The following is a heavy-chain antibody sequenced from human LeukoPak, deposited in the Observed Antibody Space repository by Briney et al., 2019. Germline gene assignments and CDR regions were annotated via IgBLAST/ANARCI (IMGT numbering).Heavy chain of an antibody. D-gene: IGHD3-10*01. CDR3: ATHPMGDAFDI. CDR2: IYTSGST. J-gene: IGHJ3*02. Sequence: SETLSLTCTVSGGSISSYYWSWIWQPPGKGLEWIGYIYTSGSTNYNPSLKSRVTISVDTSKNQFSLKLSSVTAADTAVYYCATHPMGDAFDIWGQGTMVTVSS. V-gene: IGHV4-4*09. CDR1: GGSISSYY.